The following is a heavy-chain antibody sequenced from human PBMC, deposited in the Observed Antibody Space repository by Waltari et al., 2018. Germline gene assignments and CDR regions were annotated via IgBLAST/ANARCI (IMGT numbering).Heavy chain of an antibody. Sequence: QVQLVQSGAEVKKPGASVKVSCKASGYTFTGHYLPWVRQAPGQGLEWMGWINPNSGGTNYAQKFQGRVTMTRDTSISTAYMELSRLRSDDTAVYYCARVGYNWNDADYFDYWGQGTLVTVSS. V-gene: IGHV1-2*02. CDR1: GYTFTGHY. J-gene: IGHJ4*02. D-gene: IGHD1-20*01. CDR3: ARVGYNWNDADYFDY. CDR2: INPNSGGT.